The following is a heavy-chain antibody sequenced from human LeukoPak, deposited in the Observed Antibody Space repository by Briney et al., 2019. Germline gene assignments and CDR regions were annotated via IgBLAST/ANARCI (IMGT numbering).Heavy chain of an antibody. CDR3: AREDYDILTGYYPPDY. V-gene: IGHV4-59*01. CDR2: IYYSGST. D-gene: IGHD3-9*01. J-gene: IGHJ4*02. Sequence: SETLSLTCTVSGGSISSYYWSWIRQPPGKGLEWIGYIYYSGSTNYNPSLKSRVTISVDTSKNQFSLKLSSVTAADTAVYYCAREDYDILTGYYPPDYWGQGTLVTVSS. CDR1: GGSISSYY.